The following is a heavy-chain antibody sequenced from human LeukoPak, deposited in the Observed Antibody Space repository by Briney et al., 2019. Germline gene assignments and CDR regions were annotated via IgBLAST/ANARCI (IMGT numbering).Heavy chain of an antibody. V-gene: IGHV3-30*03. Sequence: GGSLRLSCEAPGFTFMTFGMHWVRQAPGTGLEWVSIISNDGSSEYYGDSVKGRFTISRDNSKDTLYLQMNSLRPEDTAVYYCARDGINGNYYFDYWGQGTLVTVSS. J-gene: IGHJ4*02. CDR3: ARDGINGNYYFDY. D-gene: IGHD4-23*01. CDR2: ISNDGSSE. CDR1: GFTFMTFG.